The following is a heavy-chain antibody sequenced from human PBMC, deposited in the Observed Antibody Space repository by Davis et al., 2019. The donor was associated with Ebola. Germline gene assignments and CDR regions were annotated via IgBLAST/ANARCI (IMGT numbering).Heavy chain of an antibody. Sequence: GGSLRLSCAASGFTFSGSAMHWVRQASGKGLEWVGRIRSKANSYATAYAASVKGRFTISRDDSKNTAYLQMNSLKTEDTAVYYCARGTIAARYYYYGMDVWGQGTTVTVSS. CDR2: IRSKANSYAT. V-gene: IGHV3-73*01. CDR1: GFTFSGSA. CDR3: ARGTIAARYYYYGMDV. D-gene: IGHD6-6*01. J-gene: IGHJ6*02.